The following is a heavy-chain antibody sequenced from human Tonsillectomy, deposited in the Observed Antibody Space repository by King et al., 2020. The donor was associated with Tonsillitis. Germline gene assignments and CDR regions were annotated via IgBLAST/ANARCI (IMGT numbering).Heavy chain of an antibody. V-gene: IGHV3-64*01. J-gene: IGHJ6*03. Sequence: VQLVESGGGLVQPGGSLRLSCAASGFTFSSHAMHWLRQAPGKGLEYDSALSSDGGSTYYGNSVTGRFNISRDNSNNTLYLQLGSLRAEDMAVYYCARDEGDGYNWYYYYMDVWGKGTTVTVSS. CDR1: GFTFSSHA. CDR2: LSSDGGST. CDR3: ARDEGDGYNWYYYYMDV. D-gene: IGHD5-24*01.